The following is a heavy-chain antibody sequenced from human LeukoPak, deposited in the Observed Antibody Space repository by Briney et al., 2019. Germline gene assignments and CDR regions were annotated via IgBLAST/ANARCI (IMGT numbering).Heavy chain of an antibody. D-gene: IGHD4-17*01. CDR3: ATVLGDYYPFDY. CDR1: GYTLTELS. CDR2: FDPEDGET. J-gene: IGHJ4*02. Sequence: ASVKVSCKVSGYTLTELSMHWVRQAPGKGLEWMGGFDPEDGETIYAQKFQGRVTMTEDTSADTAYMELSSLRSEDTAVYYCATVLGDYYPFDYWGQGTLVTVSS. V-gene: IGHV1-24*01.